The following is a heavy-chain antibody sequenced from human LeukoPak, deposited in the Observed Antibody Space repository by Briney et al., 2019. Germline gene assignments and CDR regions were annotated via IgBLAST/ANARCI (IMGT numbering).Heavy chain of an antibody. CDR1: GFTFSSCG. CDR2: ISYDGSNK. J-gene: IGHJ4*02. CDR3: TTDTWYSAGH. D-gene: IGHD2-15*01. V-gene: IGHV3-30*03. Sequence: GGSLRLSCAASGFTFSSCGMHWVRQARGKGLEWVAVISYDGSNKYYADSVKGRFTISRDNAKNSLFLQMNSLRAEDTAIYYCTTDTWYSAGHWGQGTLVTVSS.